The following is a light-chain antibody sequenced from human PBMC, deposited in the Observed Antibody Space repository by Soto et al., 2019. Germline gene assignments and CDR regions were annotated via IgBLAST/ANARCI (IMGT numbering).Light chain of an antibody. Sequence: GDRVTITCRASQSISSWLAWYQQKPGKAPKLLIYDASSLESGVPSRFSGSGSGTEFTLTISSLQPDDFATYYCQQYNSYWTFGQGTNVDI. CDR1: QSISSW. V-gene: IGKV1-5*01. J-gene: IGKJ1*01. CDR2: DAS. CDR3: QQYNSYWT.